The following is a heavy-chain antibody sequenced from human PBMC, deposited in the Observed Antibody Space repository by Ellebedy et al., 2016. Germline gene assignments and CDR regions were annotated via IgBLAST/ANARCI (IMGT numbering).Heavy chain of an antibody. V-gene: IGHV3-30*14. Sequence: GESLKISXATSGFIFSSYAIHWVRQAPGKGLEWLTVISDDGSKKYYADSVKGRFTISKDNSKNTVYLQMNSLRAEDTAVYYCMNVGASDIWGQGTMVTVSS. CDR3: MNVGASDI. CDR1: GFIFSSYA. J-gene: IGHJ3*02. D-gene: IGHD1-1*01. CDR2: ISDDGSKK.